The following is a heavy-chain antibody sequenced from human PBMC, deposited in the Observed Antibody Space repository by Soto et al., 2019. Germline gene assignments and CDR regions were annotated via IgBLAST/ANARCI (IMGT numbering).Heavy chain of an antibody. Sequence: GGSLRLSCAASGFTFSSYGMHWVRQAPGKGLEWVAVIWYDGSNKYYADSVKGRFTISRDNSKNTLYLQMNSLRAEDTAVYYCARDGIVATTDHFDYWGQGTLVTVSS. CDR3: ARDGIVATTDHFDY. CDR2: IWYDGSNK. V-gene: IGHV3-33*01. D-gene: IGHD5-12*01. J-gene: IGHJ4*02. CDR1: GFTFSSYG.